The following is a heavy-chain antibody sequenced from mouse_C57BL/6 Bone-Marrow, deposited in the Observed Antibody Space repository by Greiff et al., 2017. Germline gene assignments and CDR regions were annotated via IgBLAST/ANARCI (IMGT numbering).Heavy chain of an antibody. CDR1: GYTFTSYW. CDR3: ARPYYSNYWYFDV. J-gene: IGHJ1*03. V-gene: IGHV1-55*01. D-gene: IGHD2-5*01. Sequence: VQLQQSGAELVKPGASVKMSCKASGYTFTSYWITWVKQRPGQGLEWIGDIYPGSGSTNYNEKFKSKATLTVDTSSSTAYMQLSSLTSEDSAVYCWARPYYSNYWYFDVWGTGTTVTVSS. CDR2: IYPGSGST.